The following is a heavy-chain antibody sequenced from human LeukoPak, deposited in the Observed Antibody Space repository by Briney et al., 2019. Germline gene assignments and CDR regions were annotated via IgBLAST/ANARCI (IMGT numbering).Heavy chain of an antibody. CDR3: ARDPTYCSSTSCSESRRFDP. D-gene: IGHD2-2*01. Sequence: ASVKVSCKASGYTFTSYYMHWVRQAPGQGLEWMGWINPNSGGTNYAQKFQGRVTMTRDTSISTAYMELSRLRSDDTAVYYCARDPTYCSSTSCSESRRFDPWGQGTLVTVSS. CDR1: GYTFTSYY. CDR2: INPNSGGT. J-gene: IGHJ5*02. V-gene: IGHV1-2*02.